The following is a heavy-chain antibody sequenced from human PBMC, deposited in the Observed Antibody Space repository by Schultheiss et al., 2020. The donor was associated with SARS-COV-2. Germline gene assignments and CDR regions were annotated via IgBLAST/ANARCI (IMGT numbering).Heavy chain of an antibody. V-gene: IGHV4-30-4*01. Sequence: SETLSLTCVVSGGSISSDTYYWSWIRQPPGKGLEWIGYVYFSGSTYYNPSLRSRVTMSLDAAQNHFSLKLTSVTAADTAVYYCARWTGRQVLLEYHYYGMGVWGQGTKVTVSS. CDR2: VYFSGST. J-gene: IGHJ6*02. CDR1: GGSISSDTYY. CDR3: ARWTGRQVLLEYHYYGMGV. D-gene: IGHD1-1*01.